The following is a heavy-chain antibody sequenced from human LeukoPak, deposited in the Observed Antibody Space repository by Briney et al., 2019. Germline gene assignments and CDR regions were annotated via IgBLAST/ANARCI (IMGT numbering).Heavy chain of an antibody. D-gene: IGHD2/OR15-2a*01. CDR3: AADSPILKFDP. Sequence: SETLSLTCTVSGGSISSSSYYWGWIRQPPGKGLEWIGSIYYSGSTYYNPSLKSRVTISVDTSKNQFSLKLSSVTAAGTAVYYCAADSPILKFDPWGQGTLVTVSS. V-gene: IGHV4-39*01. J-gene: IGHJ5*02. CDR1: GGSISSSSYY. CDR2: IYYSGST.